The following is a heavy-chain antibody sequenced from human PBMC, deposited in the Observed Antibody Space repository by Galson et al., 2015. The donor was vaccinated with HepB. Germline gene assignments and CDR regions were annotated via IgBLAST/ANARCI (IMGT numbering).Heavy chain of an antibody. D-gene: IGHD1-26*01. Sequence: SVKVSCKASGYTFNTYGISWVRQAPGQGLEWMGWISTYNFNTNFAQRLQDRVTMTTDTATSTAYMELRSLGSDDTAVYYCARARYSTSPPDYWGQGTLVTVSS. CDR3: ARARYSTSPPDY. CDR2: ISTYNFNT. CDR1: GYTFNTYG. J-gene: IGHJ4*02. V-gene: IGHV1-18*01.